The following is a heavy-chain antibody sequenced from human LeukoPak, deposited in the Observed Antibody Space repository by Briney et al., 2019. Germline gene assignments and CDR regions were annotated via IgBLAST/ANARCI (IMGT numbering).Heavy chain of an antibody. CDR3: ATYRQVLLPFES. CDR1: GFTFSSYG. CDR2: ISGSGGST. Sequence: GGTLRLSCAASGFTFSSYGMSWVRQAPGKGLEWVSAISGSGGSTYYADSVRGRFTISRDNSKSTLSLQMNSLRAEDTAIYYCATYRQVLLPFESWGREPWSPSPQ. J-gene: IGHJ4*02. V-gene: IGHV3-23*01. D-gene: IGHD2-8*02.